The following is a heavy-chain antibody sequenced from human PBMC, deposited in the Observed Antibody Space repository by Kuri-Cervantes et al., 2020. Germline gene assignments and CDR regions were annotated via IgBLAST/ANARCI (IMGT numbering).Heavy chain of an antibody. CDR1: GYTFTSYD. V-gene: IGHV1-8*01. CDR2: MNPNSGNT. CDR3: ARDRGYGDPMDFDY. D-gene: IGHD4-17*01. J-gene: IGHJ4*02. Sequence: ASVKVSCKASGYTFTSYDINWVRQATGQGLEWMGWMNPNSGNTGYAQKLQGRVTMTRNTSISTAYMELSSLRSEDTAVYYCARDRGYGDPMDFDYWGQGTLVTVSS.